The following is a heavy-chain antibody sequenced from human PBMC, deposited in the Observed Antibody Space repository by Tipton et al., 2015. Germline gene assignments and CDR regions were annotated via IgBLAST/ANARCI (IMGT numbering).Heavy chain of an antibody. V-gene: IGHV3-48*02. Sequence: SLRLSCAASGFTFSNYAMNRVRQAPGKGLEWVSYISSSSFRKYYADSVEGRFTISRDNAKNSLYLQMNSLTDEDTAVYYCARDRKDLTGYYIFDYWGQGTLVTVSS. CDR3: ARDRKDLTGYYIFDY. CDR1: GFTFSNYA. CDR2: ISSSSFRK. D-gene: IGHD3-9*01. J-gene: IGHJ4*02.